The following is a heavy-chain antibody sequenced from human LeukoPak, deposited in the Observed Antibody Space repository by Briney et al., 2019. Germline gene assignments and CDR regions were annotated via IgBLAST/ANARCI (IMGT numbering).Heavy chain of an antibody. D-gene: IGHD4-11*01. Sequence: GGSLRLSCAASGFTFNSFAMSWVRQAPGKGLEWVSAISGSGGSTYYADSVKGRFTISRDNSKNTLYLQMNSLRAEDTAVYCCAKGGLPADYWGQGTLVTVSS. V-gene: IGHV3-23*01. CDR3: AKGGLPADY. J-gene: IGHJ4*02. CDR2: ISGSGGST. CDR1: GFTFNSFA.